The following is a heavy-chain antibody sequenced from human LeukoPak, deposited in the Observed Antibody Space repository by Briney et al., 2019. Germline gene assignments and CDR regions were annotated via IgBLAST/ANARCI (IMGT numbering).Heavy chain of an antibody. J-gene: IGHJ4*02. Sequence: GGSLRLSCAASGFTFSSYSMNWVRQAPGKGLEWVSSISSSSSYIYYADSVKGRFTISRGNAKNSLYLQMNSLRAEDTAVYYCAREGDTSEQWLVRYYFDYWGQGTLVTVSS. CDR3: AREGDTSEQWLVRYYFDY. CDR2: ISSSSSYI. CDR1: GFTFSSYS. D-gene: IGHD6-19*01. V-gene: IGHV3-21*01.